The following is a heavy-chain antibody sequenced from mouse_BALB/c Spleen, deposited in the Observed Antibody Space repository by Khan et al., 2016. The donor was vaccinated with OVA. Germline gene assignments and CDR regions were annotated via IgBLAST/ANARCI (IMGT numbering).Heavy chain of an antibody. V-gene: IGHV1-4*01. J-gene: IGHJ3*01. CDR2: INPSSGYT. D-gene: IGHD2-14*01. Sequence: QVQLQQSGAELARPGASVKMSCKASGYTFTSYTIHWIKQRPGQGLEWIGYINPSSGYTNYNQKFKDKATLTADKSSTTAYMQLSSLTSDDSAVYYCARDVAYYRNDGWFAYWDQGTLVTVSA. CDR1: GYTFTSYT. CDR3: ARDVAYYRNDGWFAY.